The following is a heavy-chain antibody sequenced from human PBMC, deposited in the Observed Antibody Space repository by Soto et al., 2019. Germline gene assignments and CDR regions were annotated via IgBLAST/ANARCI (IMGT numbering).Heavy chain of an antibody. Sequence: PSETLSLTCTVSGGSISSYYCCWIRQPPGKGLEWIGYIYYSGSTYYNPSLKSRVTISVDTSKNQFSLKLSSVTAADTAVYYCARVREYQILYDILTGYYYFDYWGQGTLVTVSS. J-gene: IGHJ4*02. V-gene: IGHV4-59*06. CDR3: ARVREYQILYDILTGYYYFDY. CDR2: IYYSGST. CDR1: GGSISSYY. D-gene: IGHD3-9*01.